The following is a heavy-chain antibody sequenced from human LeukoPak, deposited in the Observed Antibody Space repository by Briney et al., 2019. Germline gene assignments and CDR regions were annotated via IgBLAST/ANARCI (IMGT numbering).Heavy chain of an antibody. J-gene: IGHJ4*02. Sequence: PSETLSLTCTVSGGSISSSSYYWGWIRQPPGEGLQWIGEINPGGSTNKNPSLQSRLIMSVDTSKNQFSLNLTSVTAADTAVYYCARVHGHNLGILDYWGQGILVTVTS. CDR3: ARVHGHNLGILDY. CDR1: GGSISSSSYY. V-gene: IGHV4-39*07. CDR2: INPGGST. D-gene: IGHD5-24*01.